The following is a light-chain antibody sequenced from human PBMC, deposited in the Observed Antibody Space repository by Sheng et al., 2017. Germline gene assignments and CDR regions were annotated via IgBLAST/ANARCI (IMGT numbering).Light chain of an antibody. J-gene: IGLJ1*01. V-gene: IGLV2-23*03. CDR2: EGY. Sequence: QSALTQPASVSGSPGQSITISCTETSGHVETYNLVSWYQQHPGEVPKLIICEGYKRPSGVSFRFSGSKSGNTASLTISGLQADDDADYYCCSSARGITVFGTGTKVTVL. CDR3: CSSARGITV. CDR1: SGHVETYNL.